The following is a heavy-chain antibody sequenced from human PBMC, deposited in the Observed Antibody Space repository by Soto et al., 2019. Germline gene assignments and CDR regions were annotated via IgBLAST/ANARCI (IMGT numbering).Heavy chain of an antibody. V-gene: IGHV3-15*07. CDR1: GFSFSNAW. D-gene: IGHD3-10*01. CDR3: TTDPPAGSRAIDY. J-gene: IGHJ4*02. CDR2: IKRQTEGGTT. Sequence: EVQLVESGGGLVKPGGSLRLSCVGSGFSFSNAWMNWVRQAPGKGLEWVGRIKRQTEGGTTDYPAPMKGRFIISRDDSENTLYLQMNSLKTEDTAVYYCTTDPPAGSRAIDYWGQGTLVTVSS.